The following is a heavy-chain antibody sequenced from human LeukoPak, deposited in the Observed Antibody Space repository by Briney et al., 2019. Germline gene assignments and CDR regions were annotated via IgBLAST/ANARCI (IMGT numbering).Heavy chain of an antibody. V-gene: IGHV5-51*01. D-gene: IGHD2-15*01. CDR2: IYPGDSDT. J-gene: IGHJ6*03. CDR1: GYKFTNYW. CDR3: ARLRCSGGSCLSGYYYYYYMDV. Sequence: GESLKISCKGSGYKFTNYWIGWVRQMPGKGLEWMGIIYPGDSDTRYSPSFQGQVTISADKSISTAYLQWSSLKASDTAMYYCARLRCSGGSCLSGYYYYYYMDVWGKGTTVTISS.